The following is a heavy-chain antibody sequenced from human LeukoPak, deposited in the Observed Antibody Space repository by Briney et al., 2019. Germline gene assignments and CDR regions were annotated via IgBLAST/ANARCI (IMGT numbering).Heavy chain of an antibody. CDR1: SGSIISNNDY. D-gene: IGHD3-10*02. CDR3: ARGLRSGSDYAFDI. Sequence: SETLSLTCTVSSGSIISNNDYWGWIRQPPGKGLEWIATIHYSGSTYYNPSLKSRVTISVDTSQNQFSLKLSSVTAADTAVYYCARGLRSGSDYAFDIWGQGTMVTVSS. CDR2: IHYSGST. J-gene: IGHJ3*02. V-gene: IGHV4-39*01.